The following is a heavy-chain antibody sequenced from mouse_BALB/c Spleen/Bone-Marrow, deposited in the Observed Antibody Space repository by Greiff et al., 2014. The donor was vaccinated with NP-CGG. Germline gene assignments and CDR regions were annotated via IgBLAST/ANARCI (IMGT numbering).Heavy chain of an antibody. Sequence: EVKLVESGTELVKPGASVKLSCTASGFNIKDTYMHWVKQRPEQGLEWIGRIDPANGNTRYDPKFQGKATITADTSSNTAYLQLTSLTSEDTAVHYCARAYYYGSSYYVMDYWGQGTSVTVSS. V-gene: IGHV14-3*02. D-gene: IGHD1-1*01. J-gene: IGHJ4*01. CDR3: ARAYYYGSSYYVMDY. CDR2: IDPANGNT. CDR1: GFNIKDTY.